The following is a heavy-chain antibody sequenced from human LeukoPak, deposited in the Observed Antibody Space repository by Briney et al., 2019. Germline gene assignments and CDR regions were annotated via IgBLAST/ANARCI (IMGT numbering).Heavy chain of an antibody. D-gene: IGHD3-22*01. CDR3: AKKADSSGYEEDY. Sequence: GGSLRLSCATSGFSFTDYPMNWVRQAPGKGLEWVSYISSSGSTTYYADSVKGRFTISRDNARNSLYLQMNSLRDEDTAVYYCAKKADSSGYEEDYWGQGTLVTVSS. J-gene: IGHJ4*02. CDR2: ISSSGSTT. V-gene: IGHV3-48*02. CDR1: GFSFTDYP.